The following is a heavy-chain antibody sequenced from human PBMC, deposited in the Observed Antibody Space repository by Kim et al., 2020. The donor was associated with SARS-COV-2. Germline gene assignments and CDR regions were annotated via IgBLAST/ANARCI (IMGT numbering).Heavy chain of an antibody. V-gene: IGHV5-10-1*01. CDR3: ARLRDYGDYGLDY. D-gene: IGHD4-17*01. Sequence: YAPSFQGPVTISADQSISTAYLQWSSLKASDTAMYYCARLRDYGDYGLDYWGQGTLVTVSS. J-gene: IGHJ4*02.